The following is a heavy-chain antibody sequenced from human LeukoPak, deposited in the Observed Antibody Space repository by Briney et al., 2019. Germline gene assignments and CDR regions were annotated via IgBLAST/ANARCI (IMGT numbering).Heavy chain of an antibody. V-gene: IGHV5-51*01. CDR1: GYIFSTYW. CDR3: ARQDYSGNPIFDY. J-gene: IGHJ4*02. D-gene: IGHD4-23*01. Sequence: GESLKISCKVSGYIFSTYWIGWVRQMPGKGLEWMGIINPGDSDMRYSPSFEGQVTFSVDKSISTAYLQWSTLKASDTAMYYCARQDYSGNPIFDYWGQGTLVTVPS. CDR2: INPGDSDM.